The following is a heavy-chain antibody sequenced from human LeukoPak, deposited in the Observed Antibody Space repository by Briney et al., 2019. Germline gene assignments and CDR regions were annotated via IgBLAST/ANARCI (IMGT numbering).Heavy chain of an antibody. CDR1: GGSISSYY. CDR2: IYTSGST. J-gene: IGHJ4*02. Sequence: SETLPLTCTVSGGSISSYYWSWIRQPAGKGLEWIGRIYTSGSTNYNPSLKSRVTMSVDTSKNQFSLKLSSVTAADTAVYYCAACNLYGSGSYFDYWGQGTLVTVSS. CDR3: AACNLYGSGSYFDY. D-gene: IGHD3-10*01. V-gene: IGHV4-4*07.